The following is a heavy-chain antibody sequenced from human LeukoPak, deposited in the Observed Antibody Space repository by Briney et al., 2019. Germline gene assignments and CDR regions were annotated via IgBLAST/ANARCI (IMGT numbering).Heavy chain of an antibody. CDR2: MSYDGFNK. V-gene: IGHV3-30*03. Sequence: PGGSLRLSCAASGFTFSSYAMHWVRQSLGKGLEWVAVMSYDGFNKYYADSVKGRFTISRDNSKNTLYLQMNSLRAEDTAVYYCASAPVPATAFDYWGQGTLVTVSS. CDR3: ASAPVPATAFDY. CDR1: GFTFSSYA. D-gene: IGHD2-15*01. J-gene: IGHJ4*02.